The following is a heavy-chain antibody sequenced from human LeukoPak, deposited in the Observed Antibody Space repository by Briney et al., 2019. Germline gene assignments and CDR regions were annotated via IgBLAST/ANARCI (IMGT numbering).Heavy chain of an antibody. CDR3: ARIALSSGELDY. V-gene: IGHV3-30*04. D-gene: IGHD7-27*01. J-gene: IGHJ4*02. Sequence: RRSLRLSCAASGFTFSSYAMHWVRQAPGKGLEWVAVISYDGSNKYYADSVKGRFTISRDNSKNTLYLQMNSLRAEDTAVYYCARIALSSGELDYWGQGTLVTVSS. CDR2: ISYDGSNK. CDR1: GFTFSSYA.